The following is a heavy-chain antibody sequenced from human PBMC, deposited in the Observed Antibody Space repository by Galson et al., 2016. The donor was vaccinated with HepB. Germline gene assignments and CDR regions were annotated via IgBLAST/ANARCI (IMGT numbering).Heavy chain of an antibody. CDR2: IKQDGSEK. V-gene: IGHV3-7*01. D-gene: IGHD3-16*01. CDR3: ARGGTGGFDI. J-gene: IGHJ3*02. CDR1: GFTFSSYW. Sequence: SLRLSCAASGFTFSSYWMSWVRQAPGKGLEWVANIKQDGSEKSYVDSVKGRFTISRDNAKNSLHLQMNGLRAEDTAVYYCARGGTGGFDIWGQGTMVTVSS.